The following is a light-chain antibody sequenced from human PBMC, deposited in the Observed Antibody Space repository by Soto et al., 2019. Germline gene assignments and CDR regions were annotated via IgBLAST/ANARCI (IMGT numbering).Light chain of an antibody. V-gene: IGKV3-15*01. CDR2: GAS. Sequence: EIVMTQSPATLSVSPGERATLSCRPSQSVDSKLAWYQQKPGQGPRLLIYGASSRATGIPARFSGSGSGTEFTLTISSLQSEDFAVYYCQHYSNWLWTFGQGTKVEIK. CDR3: QHYSNWLWT. J-gene: IGKJ1*01. CDR1: QSVDSK.